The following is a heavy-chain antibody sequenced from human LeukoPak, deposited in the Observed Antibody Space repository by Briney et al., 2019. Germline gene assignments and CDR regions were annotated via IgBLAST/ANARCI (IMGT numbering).Heavy chain of an antibody. J-gene: IGHJ3*02. D-gene: IGHD4-17*01. V-gene: IGHV1-69*05. CDR3: ARAKPTVTTFLGAFDI. Sequence: GSSVKVSCKASGGTFSSYAISWVRQAPGQGLEWMGGIIPIFGTANYAQKFQGRVTITTDESTSTAYMELSSLRSEDTAVYYCARAKPTVTTFLGAFDIWGQGTMFTVSS. CDR1: GGTFSSYA. CDR2: IIPIFGTA.